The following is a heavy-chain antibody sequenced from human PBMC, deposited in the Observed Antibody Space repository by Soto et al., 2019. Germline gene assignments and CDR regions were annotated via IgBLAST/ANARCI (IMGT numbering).Heavy chain of an antibody. D-gene: IGHD6-13*01. V-gene: IGHV3-30*18. CDR3: AKVSIDSSSWDDY. CDR2: ISYDGSNK. CDR1: GFTFSSYG. Sequence: PGGSLRLSCAASGFTFSSYGMHWVRQAPGKGLEWVAVISYDGSNKYYADSVKGRFTISRDNSKNTLYLRMNSLRAEDTAVYYCAKVSIDSSSWDDYWGQGTLVTVSS. J-gene: IGHJ4*02.